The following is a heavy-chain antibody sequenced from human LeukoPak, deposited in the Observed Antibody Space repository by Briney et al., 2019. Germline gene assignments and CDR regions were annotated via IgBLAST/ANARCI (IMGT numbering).Heavy chain of an antibody. Sequence: GGSLRLSCAASGFTFSSYAMSWVRQAPGKGLEWVSQISASETSIKYADSVRGRFTISRDNVKNSVYLQMNSLRAEDTAIYYCVRDNLENQWLERSYWGQGTLVTVSS. J-gene: IGHJ4*02. V-gene: IGHV3-48*01. CDR2: ISASETSI. CDR3: VRDNLENQWLERSY. CDR1: GFTFSSYA. D-gene: IGHD6-19*01.